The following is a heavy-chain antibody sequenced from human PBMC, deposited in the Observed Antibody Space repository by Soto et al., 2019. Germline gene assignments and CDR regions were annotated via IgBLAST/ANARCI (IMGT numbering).Heavy chain of an antibody. V-gene: IGHV1-18*01. CDR3: ARDPDDKSYYDFWSGYFETIYYYYGMDV. J-gene: IGHJ6*02. CDR1: GYTFTIYG. D-gene: IGHD3-3*01. CDR2: INACNGNT. Sequence: ASVKVSCQTSGYTFTIYGISWVRQAPGQGLEWMGWINACNGNTSYAQKFQGRVTMTRDTSTSTVYMELSSLRSEDTAVYYCARDPDDKSYYDFWSGYFETIYYYYGMDVWGQGTTVTVSS.